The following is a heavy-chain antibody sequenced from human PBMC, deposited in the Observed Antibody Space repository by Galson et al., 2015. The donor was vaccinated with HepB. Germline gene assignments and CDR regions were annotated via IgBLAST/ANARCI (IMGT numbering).Heavy chain of an antibody. D-gene: IGHD3-10*01. CDR3: ARLIHFPGIGVDY. J-gene: IGHJ4*02. CDR2: ISSGGSSI. V-gene: IGHV3-74*01. Sequence: SLRLSCAASGFTFSSYWMHWVRQAPGKGPVWVSRISSGGSSISYADSVKGRFTTSRDNAKNTLYLQMNSLRAEDTAVYYCARLIHFPGIGVDYWGQGTLVTVSS. CDR1: GFTFSSYW.